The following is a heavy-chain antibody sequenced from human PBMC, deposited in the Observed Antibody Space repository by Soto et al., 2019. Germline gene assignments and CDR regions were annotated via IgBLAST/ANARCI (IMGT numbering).Heavy chain of an antibody. D-gene: IGHD6-13*01. Sequence: QVQLQESDPGLVKPSGTLSLTCAVSGGSINSSYWWSWVRQPPGKGLEWIGEVFHRGDTNYTPSLQSRVTISSDKSRRQFPLQLSSVTAADTAVYYCVSARSTWTLYYFVYWGQGTLVTVSS. CDR1: GGSINSSYW. V-gene: IGHV4-4*02. CDR3: VSARSTWTLYYFVY. CDR2: VFHRGDT. J-gene: IGHJ4*02.